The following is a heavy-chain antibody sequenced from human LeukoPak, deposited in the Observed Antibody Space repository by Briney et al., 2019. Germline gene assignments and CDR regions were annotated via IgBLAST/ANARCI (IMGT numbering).Heavy chain of an antibody. CDR1: VFPFSTYA. Sequence: GGSLRLSCAASVFPFSTYAMHGVRQTPGKGLEYVSAMSTNGGGTYYANSVKGRFTISRDNSKNTLYLQMGSLRAEDTAVYYCARYCSGVSCYSGYDYWGQGTLVTVSS. J-gene: IGHJ4*02. D-gene: IGHD2-15*01. CDR2: MSTNGGGT. CDR3: ARYCSGVSCYSGYDY. V-gene: IGHV3-64*01.